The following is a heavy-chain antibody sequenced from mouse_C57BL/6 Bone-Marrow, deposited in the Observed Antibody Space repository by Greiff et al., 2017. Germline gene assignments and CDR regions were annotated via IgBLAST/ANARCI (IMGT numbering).Heavy chain of an antibody. J-gene: IGHJ2*01. V-gene: IGHV1-9*01. CDR2: ILPGSGST. D-gene: IGHD3-3*01. CDR1: GYTFTGYW. CDR3: AREGTSWDFDD. Sequence: QVQLQQPGAELMKPGASVKLSCKASGYTFTGYWIEWVKQRPGHGLEWIGEILPGSGSTNYNEKFKGKATFTAATSSNTAYMQRSSLTTAASASCDCAREGTSWDFDDWGQGTTLTVSS.